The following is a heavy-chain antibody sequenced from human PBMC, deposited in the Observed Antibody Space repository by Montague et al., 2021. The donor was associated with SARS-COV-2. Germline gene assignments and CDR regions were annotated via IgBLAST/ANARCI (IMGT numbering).Heavy chain of an antibody. D-gene: IGHD2-15*01. CDR3: ARAERGSCGDGNCYQYFFNY. CDR1: GDSVSSNIAA. V-gene: IGHV6-1*01. CDR2: TYCRSKWYN. J-gene: IGHJ4*02. Sequence: CAISGDSVSSNIAAWNWIRQSPSRGLEWLGRTYCRSKWYNDYAVSVRSRITISPDTSKNQFSLQLNSVTPEDTAVYYCARAERGSCGDGNCYQYFFNYWGQGTLVTVSS.